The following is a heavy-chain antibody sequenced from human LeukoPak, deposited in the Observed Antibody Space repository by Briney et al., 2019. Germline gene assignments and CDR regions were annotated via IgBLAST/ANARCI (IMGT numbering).Heavy chain of an antibody. V-gene: IGHV3-21*01. J-gene: IGHJ3*02. Sequence: PGGSLRLSCVGSGFTFNTYNMNWVRQAPGKGLEWVSSISSSSIYIHYGDSVKGRFTISRDNARNSLFLQMTSLRAEDTAVYYCARAGSVHYFGDTFDTWGQGTMVTVSS. CDR2: ISSSSIYI. D-gene: IGHD2-15*01. CDR1: GFTFNTYN. CDR3: ARAGSVHYFGDTFDT.